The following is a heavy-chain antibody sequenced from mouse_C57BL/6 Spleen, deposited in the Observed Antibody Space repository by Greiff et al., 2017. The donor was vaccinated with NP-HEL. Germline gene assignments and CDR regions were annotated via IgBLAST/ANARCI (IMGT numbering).Heavy chain of an antibody. Sequence: VQLQQSGPELVKPGASVKISCKASGYTFTDYYMNWVKQSHGKSLEWIGDINPNNGGTSYNQKFKGKATLTVDKSSSTAYMELRSLTSEDSAVYYCARPDYDAWFAYWGQGTLVTVSA. CDR3: ARPDYDAWFAY. CDR2: INPNNGGT. CDR1: GYTFTDYY. J-gene: IGHJ3*01. D-gene: IGHD2-4*01. V-gene: IGHV1-26*01.